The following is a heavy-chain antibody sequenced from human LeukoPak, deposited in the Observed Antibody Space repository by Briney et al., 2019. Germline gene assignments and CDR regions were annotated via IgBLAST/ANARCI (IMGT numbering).Heavy chain of an antibody. CDR2: ISGSGENT. CDR3: TKRPSSGWYSGSYYMDV. V-gene: IGHV3-23*01. D-gene: IGHD6-19*01. J-gene: IGHJ6*03. Sequence: PGGSLRLPCAASGFAFSSYGMTWVRQAPGKGLECVSVISGSGENTYYADSVKGRFTISRDNSKNTLYLQMKSLRAEDTAVYYCTKRPSSGWYSGSYYMDVWGKGTTVTISS. CDR1: GFAFSSYG.